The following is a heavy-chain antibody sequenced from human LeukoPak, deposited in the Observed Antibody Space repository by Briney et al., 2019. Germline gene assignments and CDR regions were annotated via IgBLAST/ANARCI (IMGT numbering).Heavy chain of an antibody. CDR1: GFTFSSYP. CDR2: ISYDGSNK. D-gene: IGHD3-22*01. V-gene: IGHV3-30-3*01. Sequence: GGSLRVSCAASGFTFSSYPIHWVRQAPGKGLEWAAVISYDGSNKYYAQSVKGRFTISRDNSKNTLYLQMNSPRDEDTALYYCARVGDTSGYYYADYWGQGTVVTVSS. J-gene: IGHJ4*02. CDR3: ARVGDTSGYYYADY.